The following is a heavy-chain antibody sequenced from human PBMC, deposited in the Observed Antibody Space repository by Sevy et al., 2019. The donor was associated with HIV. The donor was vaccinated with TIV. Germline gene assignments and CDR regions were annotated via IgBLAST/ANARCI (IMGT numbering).Heavy chain of an antibody. V-gene: IGHV3-21*01. D-gene: IGHD2-8*02. CDR3: ARDLCTGGVCPRWGYYYYGMDV. Sequence: GGSLRLSCAASGFTFSTYSMNWVRQAPGKGLEWVSSISSSSTYIYYADSVKGRLTISIDNAKNSLYLQMNSLRAEDTAVYYCARDLCTGGVCPRWGYYYYGMDVWGQGTTVTVSS. J-gene: IGHJ6*02. CDR2: ISSSSTYI. CDR1: GFTFSTYS.